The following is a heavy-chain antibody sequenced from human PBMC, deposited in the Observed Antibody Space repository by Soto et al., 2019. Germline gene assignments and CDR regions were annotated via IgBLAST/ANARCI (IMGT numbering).Heavy chain of an antibody. Sequence: QVQLVESGGGLVKPGGSLTLSCVASGFTFSDYYMAWIRQTAGKGLEWVSYTRVDGGDRFYADSVKGRFTISRDNARKSLSLQMNSLRDEDTAVYYCARPTGESMRYYHGMDVWGQGTTVIVSS. J-gene: IGHJ6*02. CDR2: TRVDGGDR. CDR1: GFTFSDYY. CDR3: ARPTGESMRYYHGMDV. D-gene: IGHD3-10*01. V-gene: IGHV3-11*01.